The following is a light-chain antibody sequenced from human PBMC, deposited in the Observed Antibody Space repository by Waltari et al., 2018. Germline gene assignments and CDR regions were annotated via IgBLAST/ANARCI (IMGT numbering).Light chain of an antibody. CDR3: CSNNEGHAHV. V-gene: IGLV2-23*01. J-gene: IGLJ1*01. Sequence: SALPPPPSVSGPPGPSVPLPCPGPLGPSPLVPWSRPLPGPVPPLILYHSAERPSGTSVRFSGSRSGNTASLTISGLQSDDEADYYCCSNNEGHAHVFGTGTRVTVL. CDR1: LGPSPL. CDR2: HSA.